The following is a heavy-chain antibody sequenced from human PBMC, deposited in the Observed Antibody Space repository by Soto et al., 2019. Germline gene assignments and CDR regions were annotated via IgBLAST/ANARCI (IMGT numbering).Heavy chain of an antibody. V-gene: IGHV5-51*01. CDR1: GYSFTRYW. CDR2: IYPGDSDT. CDR3: ARRQYYDILTGYNYYGMDG. Sequence: GESVKMSKNGSGYSFTRYWSGWVRQMPGKGLEWLGIIYPGDSDTRYSPSFQGQVTISADKSISTAYLQWSSLKASDTAMYYCARRQYYDILTGYNYYGMDGWGQGTKVTLSS. J-gene: IGHJ6*02. D-gene: IGHD3-9*01.